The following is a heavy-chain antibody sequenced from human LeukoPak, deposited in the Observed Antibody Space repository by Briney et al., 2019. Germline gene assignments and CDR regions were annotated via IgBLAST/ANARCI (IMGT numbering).Heavy chain of an antibody. V-gene: IGHV1-69*13. CDR3: ARGVHQNLVVVVAATALFDY. J-gene: IGHJ4*02. CDR2: IIPIFGTT. D-gene: IGHD2-15*01. CDR1: GGTFNNYA. Sequence: SVKVSCKASGGTFNNYAISWVRQAPGQGLEWMGGIIPIFGTTNYAQKFQGRVTITADESTSIVYMELSSLRSEDTAVYYCARGVHQNLVVVVAATALFDYWGQGTLVTVSS.